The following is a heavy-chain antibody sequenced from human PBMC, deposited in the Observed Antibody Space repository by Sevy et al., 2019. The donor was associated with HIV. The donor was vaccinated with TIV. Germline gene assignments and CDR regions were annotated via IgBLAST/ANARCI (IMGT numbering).Heavy chain of an antibody. Sequence: GGSLRLSCAASGFTFGTYSMTWVRQAPGSGLEWLSYINNRSSTIYYADSVRGRFTISRDNARNSLYLQMNSLRDDDTAVYYCARCTFGGDSATFGYWGRGTLVTVSS. CDR2: INNRSSTI. V-gene: IGHV3-48*02. D-gene: IGHD2-21*02. CDR1: GFTFGTYS. J-gene: IGHJ4*02. CDR3: ARCTFGGDSATFGY.